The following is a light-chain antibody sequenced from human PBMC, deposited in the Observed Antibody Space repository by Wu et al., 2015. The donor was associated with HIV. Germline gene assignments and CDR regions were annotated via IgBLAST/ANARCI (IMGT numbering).Light chain of an antibody. J-gene: IGKJ3*01. CDR3: QQYTNWPPRIT. CDR2: RAS. CDR1: QSVSSSY. V-gene: IGKV3-15*01. Sequence: EIVLTQSPGTLSLSPGERATLSCRASQSVSSSYLAWYQQKPGQAPRLLIYRASTRATGIPARFSGSGSGTEFTLTISGLQSEDSAIYYCQQYTNWPPRITFGPGTKLDI.